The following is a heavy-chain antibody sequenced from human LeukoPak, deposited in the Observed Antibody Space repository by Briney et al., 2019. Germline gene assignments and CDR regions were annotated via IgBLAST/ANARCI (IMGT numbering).Heavy chain of an antibody. CDR1: GFTFSSYW. V-gene: IGHV3-7*04. CDR3: ARGYGSSDY. D-gene: IGHD3-10*01. CDR2: IRQDGSEK. J-gene: IGHJ4*02. Sequence: PGGSLRLSCSASGFTFSSYWMSWVRQAPGKGLEWVANIRQDGSEKFYVDSVKGRFTISRDNAKNSLYLQMTSLRAEDTAVYYCARGYGSSDYWGQGTLVTVSS.